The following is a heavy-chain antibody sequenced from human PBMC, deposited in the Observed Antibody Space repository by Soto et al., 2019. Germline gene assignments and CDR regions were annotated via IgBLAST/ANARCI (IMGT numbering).Heavy chain of an antibody. CDR3: ARARREASTSARYFDY. V-gene: IGHV6-1*01. J-gene: IGHJ4*02. Sequence: SQTLSLTCAISGDSVSSNSVAWNWIRQSPSRGLEWLGRTYYRSKWYNDYAVSVKSRITINPDTSKNQFSLQLNSVTPEDTAVYYCARARREASTSARYFDYWGQGTLVTVSS. CDR1: GDSVSSNSVA. D-gene: IGHD6-6*01. CDR2: TYYRSKWYN.